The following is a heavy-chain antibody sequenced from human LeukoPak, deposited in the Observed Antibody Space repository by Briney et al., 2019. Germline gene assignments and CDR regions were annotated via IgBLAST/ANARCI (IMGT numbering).Heavy chain of an antibody. Sequence: NASETLSLTCAVSGYSTNNAHYWAWIRQPPGKGLEWIGNISQSAIASYNPSLKSRVTISLDTSNNHFSLDLRSVTAADTAVYFCARASVEHSIVAGDYFDYWGQGTLVTVSS. CDR2: ISQSAIA. D-gene: IGHD1/OR15-1a*01. CDR1: GYSTNNAHY. V-gene: IGHV4-38-2*01. J-gene: IGHJ4*02. CDR3: ARASVEHSIVAGDYFDY.